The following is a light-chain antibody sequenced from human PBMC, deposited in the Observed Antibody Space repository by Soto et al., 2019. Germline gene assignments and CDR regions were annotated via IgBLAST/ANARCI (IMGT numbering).Light chain of an antibody. J-gene: IGKJ2*01. V-gene: IGKV3-11*01. CDR2: DAS. CDR3: QQRSNWPPYT. CDR1: QSVSSD. Sequence: EIVLTQSPATLSLSPGERATLSCRASQSVSSDLAWYQQKPGQAPRLLIYDASNRATGIPARFSGSGSGTDFYLTISSLEPEDFAVYYWQQRSNWPPYTFGQGTKLEIK.